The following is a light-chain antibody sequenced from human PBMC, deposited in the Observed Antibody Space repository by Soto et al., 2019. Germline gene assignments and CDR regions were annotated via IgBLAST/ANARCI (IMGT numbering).Light chain of an antibody. CDR1: QSVCINF. J-gene: IGKJ4*01. CDR2: DVS. Sequence: EIVLTQSPATLSLSPGERATLSCGASQSVCINFLAWYQQKPGLAPRLLMYDVSKRFTGPPDRFSGSGSGTDFTLTITRLEPEDSAVYYCQQFGASLPFGGGTKVEIK. V-gene: IGKV3D-20*01. CDR3: QQFGASLP.